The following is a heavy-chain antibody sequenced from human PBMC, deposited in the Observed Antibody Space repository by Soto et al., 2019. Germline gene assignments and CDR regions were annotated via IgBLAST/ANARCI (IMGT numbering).Heavy chain of an antibody. CDR1: GESISSSSYY. D-gene: IGHD2-21*02. Sequence: SETLSLTCIVSGESISSSSYYWGWIRQPPGKGLEWIGSIYYSGRTYYNPSFKSRVTISIDTSKNQFSLKLSSVTATDTAVYYCARQRTTVVTQAYFEHWRQGALDIVSS. J-gene: IGHJ4*02. V-gene: IGHV4-39*01. CDR2: IYYSGRT. CDR3: ARQRTTVVTQAYFEH.